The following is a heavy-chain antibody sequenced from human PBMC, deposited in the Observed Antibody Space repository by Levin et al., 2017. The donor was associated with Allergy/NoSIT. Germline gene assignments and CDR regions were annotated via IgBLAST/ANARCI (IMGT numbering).Heavy chain of an antibody. Sequence: GGSLRLSCAASGFTFSSYGMHWVRQAPGKGLEWVAVISYDGSNKYYADSVKGRFTISRDNSKNTLYLQMNSLRAEDTAVYYCAKGGSVVTATVNWFDPWGQGTLVTVSS. J-gene: IGHJ5*02. CDR1: GFTFSSYG. V-gene: IGHV3-30*18. D-gene: IGHD2-21*02. CDR2: ISYDGSNK. CDR3: AKGGSVVTATVNWFDP.